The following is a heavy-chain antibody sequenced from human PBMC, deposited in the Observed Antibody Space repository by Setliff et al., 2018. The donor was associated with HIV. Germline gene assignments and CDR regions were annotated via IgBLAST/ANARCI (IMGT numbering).Heavy chain of an antibody. Sequence: SETLSLTCSVSGASVSRSFYYWGWIRQSPREGLEWIASVFYSGRTYYNPSLKSRVTISVDTSKNQFSLELTSVTAADTAVYYCARIDPGKYWSSDYWGPGTLVTVSS. CDR2: VFYSGRT. CDR3: ARIDPGKYWSSDY. CDR1: GASVSRSFYY. V-gene: IGHV4-39*07. J-gene: IGHJ4*02. D-gene: IGHD2-8*02.